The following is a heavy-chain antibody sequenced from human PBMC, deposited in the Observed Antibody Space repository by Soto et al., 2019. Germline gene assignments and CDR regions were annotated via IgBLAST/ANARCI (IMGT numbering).Heavy chain of an antibody. J-gene: IGHJ6*02. V-gene: IGHV3-23*01. Sequence: PGGSLRLSCAASGFTFSNYAMTWVRQAPGKGLEWVSFISGSGGITYYADSVKGRFIISRDNSKNMVYLQMDSLRAEDTAVYYCAFEDIVATISPIYYYYGMDVWGQGITVTVSS. D-gene: IGHD5-12*01. CDR1: GFTFSNYA. CDR3: AFEDIVATISPIYYYYGMDV. CDR2: ISGSGGIT.